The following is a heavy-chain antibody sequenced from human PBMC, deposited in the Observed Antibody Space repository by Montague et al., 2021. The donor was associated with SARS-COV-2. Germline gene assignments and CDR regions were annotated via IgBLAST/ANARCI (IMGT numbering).Heavy chain of an antibody. J-gene: IGHJ5*02. CDR1: SGSISPSDTHC. Sequence: SETLSLTCVVSSGSISPSDTHCWGWVRQAPGKGLEWIATISYSGSTSYNPPLRSRDTISVDTSKNLIALNLRSVTAADTSVYYCARHSTTHAFDPWGQGILVTVSS. CDR3: ARHSTTHAFDP. V-gene: IGHV4-39*01. CDR2: ISYSGST. D-gene: IGHD1-1*01.